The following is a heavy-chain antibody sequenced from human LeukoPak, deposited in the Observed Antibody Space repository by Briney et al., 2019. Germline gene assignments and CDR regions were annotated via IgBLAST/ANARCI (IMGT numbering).Heavy chain of an antibody. CDR1: GYTFTSYD. D-gene: IGHD3-22*01. Sequence: ASVKVSCKASGYTFTSYDINWVRQATGQGLEWMGWMNPNSGNTGYAQKFQGRVTMTRNTSISTAYMELSSLRSEDTAVYYCARVPSIYYYDSSGADYWGQGTLVTVSS. J-gene: IGHJ4*02. CDR2: MNPNSGNT. V-gene: IGHV1-8*01. CDR3: ARVPSIYYYDSSGADY.